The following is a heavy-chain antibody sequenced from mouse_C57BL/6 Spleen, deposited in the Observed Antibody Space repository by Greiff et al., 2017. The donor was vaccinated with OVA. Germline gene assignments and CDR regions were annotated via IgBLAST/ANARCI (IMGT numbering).Heavy chain of an antibody. J-gene: IGHJ1*03. CDR1: GYAFSSSW. D-gene: IGHD2-1*01. V-gene: IGHV1-82*01. CDR2: IYPGDGDT. Sequence: VQLQQSGPELAKPGASVKISCKASGYAFSSSWMNWVKQRPGQGLEWIGRIYPGDGDTNYNGKFKGKATLTADKSSSTAYMQLSSLTSEDSAVYFCASRLYGNPGYFDVWGTGTTVTVSS. CDR3: ASRLYGNPGYFDV.